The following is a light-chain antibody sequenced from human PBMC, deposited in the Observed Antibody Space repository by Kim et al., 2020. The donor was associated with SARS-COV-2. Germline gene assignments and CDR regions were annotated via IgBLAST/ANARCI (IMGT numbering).Light chain of an antibody. CDR2: WAS. Sequence: ATINCKSSQSILYRSNNENYLAWYQQRPRQPPKLLIYWASTRESGVPDRFSGSGSGTDFTLTITSLQAEDVAVYYCQQYYTTPLTFGGGTKVDNK. J-gene: IGKJ4*01. V-gene: IGKV4-1*01. CDR1: QSILYRSNNENY. CDR3: QQYYTTPLT.